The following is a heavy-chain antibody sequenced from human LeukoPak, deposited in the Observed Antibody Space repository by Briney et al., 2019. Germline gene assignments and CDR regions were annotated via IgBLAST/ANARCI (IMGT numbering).Heavy chain of an antibody. D-gene: IGHD3-16*02. CDR2: ISGSGGST. Sequence: GGSLRLSCAASGFTFSSYSMSWVRQAPGKGLEWVSAISGSGGSTYYADSVKGRFTISRDNSKNTLYLQMNSLRAEDTAVYYCAKRGYDYVWGSYRSPFDYWGQGTLVTVSS. CDR1: GFTFSSYS. J-gene: IGHJ4*02. CDR3: AKRGYDYVWGSYRSPFDY. V-gene: IGHV3-23*01.